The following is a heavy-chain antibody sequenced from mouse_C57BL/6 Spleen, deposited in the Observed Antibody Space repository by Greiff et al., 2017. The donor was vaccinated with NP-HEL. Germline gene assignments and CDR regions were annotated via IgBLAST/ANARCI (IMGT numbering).Heavy chain of an antibody. V-gene: IGHV1-64*01. Sequence: QVQLQQPGAELVKPGASVKLSCKASGYTFTSYWMHWVKQRPGQGLEWIGMIHPNSGSTNYNEKFKSKATLTVAKSSSTAYMQLSSLTSADSAVYYCARLGYYSNFYWYFDVWGTGTTVTVSS. CDR2: IHPNSGST. CDR3: ARLGYYSNFYWYFDV. D-gene: IGHD2-5*01. J-gene: IGHJ1*03. CDR1: GYTFTSYW.